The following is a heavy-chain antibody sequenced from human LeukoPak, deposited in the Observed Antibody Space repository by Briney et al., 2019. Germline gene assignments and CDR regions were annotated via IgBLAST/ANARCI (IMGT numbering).Heavy chain of an antibody. V-gene: IGHV3-21*01. J-gene: IGHJ4*02. D-gene: IGHD3-10*01. CDR3: ARGMREARYFFDY. Sequence: GGSLRLSGAASGFTFSSYSMNWVRQAPGKGLEWVSSISSSSSYMYYADSAKGRFTISRDNARNSLYLQMNSLRAEDTAVYYCARGMREARYFFDYWGQGTLVTVSS. CDR2: ISSSSSYM. CDR1: GFTFSSYS.